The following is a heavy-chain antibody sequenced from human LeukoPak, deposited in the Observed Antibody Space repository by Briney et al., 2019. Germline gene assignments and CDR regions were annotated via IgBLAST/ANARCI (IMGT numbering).Heavy chain of an antibody. CDR2: IIPIFGTA. V-gene: IGHV1-69*01. J-gene: IGHJ5*02. D-gene: IGHD3-22*01. CDR1: GGTFSSYA. CDR3: ARVPPSSGYSNWFDP. Sequence: ASVKVSCKASGGTFSSYAISWVRQAPGQGLEWMGGIIPIFGTANYAQKFQGRVTITADESTSTAYMELSSLRSEDTAVYYCARVPPSSGYSNWFDPWGQGTLVTVSS.